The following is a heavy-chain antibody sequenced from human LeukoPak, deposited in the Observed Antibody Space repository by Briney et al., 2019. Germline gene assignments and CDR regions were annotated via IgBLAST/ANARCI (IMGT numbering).Heavy chain of an antibody. CDR3: ARDGGVGRIAVAGTFDY. V-gene: IGHV3-21*01. Sequence: PGGSLRLSRAASGFTFSSYSMNWVRQAPGKGLEWVSSISSSSSYIYYADSVKGRSTISRDNAKNSLYLQMNSLRAEDTAVYYCARDGGVGRIAVAGTFDYWGQGTLVTVSS. D-gene: IGHD6-19*01. CDR2: ISSSSSYI. J-gene: IGHJ4*02. CDR1: GFTFSSYS.